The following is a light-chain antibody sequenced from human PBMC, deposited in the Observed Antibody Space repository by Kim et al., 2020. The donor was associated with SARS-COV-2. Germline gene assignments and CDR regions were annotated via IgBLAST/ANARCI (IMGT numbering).Light chain of an antibody. CDR3: LQYDTYWT. Sequence: SASVGDRVTITGRASQSIRNCLAWYQRKPGKAPNLLIYDVSTLESGVPSRFSGSASGTEFTLTITSLQPDDFATYYCLQYDTYWTFGQGTKVDIK. CDR2: DVS. J-gene: IGKJ1*01. CDR1: QSIRNC. V-gene: IGKV1-5*01.